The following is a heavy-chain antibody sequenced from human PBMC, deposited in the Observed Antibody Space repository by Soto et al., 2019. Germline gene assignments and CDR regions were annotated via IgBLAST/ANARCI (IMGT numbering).Heavy chain of an antibody. CDR2: IYYSGST. Sequence: SETLSLTCTVSGGSISGFYWSWIRQPPGKGLEWIGYIYYSGSTIYNPSLKSRVTISVDTSKNQFSLKLSSVTTADTAVYYCARDEYDFGFDYWGQGTRVTVSS. D-gene: IGHD3-3*01. CDR1: GGSISGFY. J-gene: IGHJ4*02. V-gene: IGHV4-59*01. CDR3: ARDEYDFGFDY.